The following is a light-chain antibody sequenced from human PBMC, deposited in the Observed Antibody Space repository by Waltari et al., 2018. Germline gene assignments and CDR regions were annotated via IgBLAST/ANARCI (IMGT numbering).Light chain of an antibody. J-gene: IGLJ1*01. CDR3: AAWDDSLNGRV. Sequence: QSVLTQPPSASGTPGQRVTISCSGSSSNIGSNTVNWYQQFPGTAPKLLIYSNNQRPSGVPDRFSGSKSGPSASLAISGLQSEDEADYYCAAWDDSLNGRVFGTGTKVTVL. V-gene: IGLV1-44*01. CDR2: SNN. CDR1: SSNIGSNT.